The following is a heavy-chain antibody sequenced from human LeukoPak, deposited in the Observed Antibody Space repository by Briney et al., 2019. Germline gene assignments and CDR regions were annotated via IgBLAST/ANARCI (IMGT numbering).Heavy chain of an antibody. J-gene: IGHJ4*02. V-gene: IGHV3-23*01. Sequence: GGSLRLSCAASGFLFGSFAMSWVRQAPGKGLEWVSTISGSGGTTYYADSVKGRFTISRDNSKNMLYLQMNSLRVEDTAVYYCAKHMQLGPLDYWGQGTLVTVS. CDR1: GFLFGSFA. D-gene: IGHD6-6*01. CDR3: AKHMQLGPLDY. CDR2: ISGSGGTT.